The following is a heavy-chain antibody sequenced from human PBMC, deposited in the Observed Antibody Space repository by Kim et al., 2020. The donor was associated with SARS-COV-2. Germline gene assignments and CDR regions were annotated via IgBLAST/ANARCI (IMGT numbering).Heavy chain of an antibody. CDR3: ARDVGRRDFDS. J-gene: IGHJ4*02. CDR2: INPNSGGT. CDR1: GYTFAGYY. Sequence: ASVKVSCKASGYTFAGYYMHWVRQAPGQGLEWMGRINPNSGGTSYAQKFQGRVTMTRDTSISTGYMELSSLSSDDTAVYFCARDVGRRDFDSWGQGTLVTVSS. V-gene: IGHV1-2*06. D-gene: IGHD1-26*01.